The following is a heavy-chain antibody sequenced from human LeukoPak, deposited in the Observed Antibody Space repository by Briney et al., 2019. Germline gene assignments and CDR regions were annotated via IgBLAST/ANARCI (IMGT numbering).Heavy chain of an antibody. CDR2: IYPGDSDT. V-gene: IGHV5-51*01. CDR1: GYSFTSYW. Sequence: GESLKISCKGSGYSFTSYWIGWVRQMPGKGLEWMGIIYPGDSDTRYSPSFQGQVTISADKSFSTAYLQWSSLKASDTAMYYCARTYYYDSSGYYDGITFDIWGQGTMVTVSS. CDR3: ARTYYYDSSGYYDGITFDI. D-gene: IGHD3-22*01. J-gene: IGHJ3*02.